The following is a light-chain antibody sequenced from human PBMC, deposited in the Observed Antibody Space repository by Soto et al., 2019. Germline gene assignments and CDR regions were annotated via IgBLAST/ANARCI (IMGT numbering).Light chain of an antibody. J-gene: IGKJ1*01. CDR2: DAS. CDR3: QQYNSYSRA. CDR1: QSIGTW. Sequence: DIQMTQSPSTLSASVGDRVTITCRASQSIGTWLAWYQHKPGRAPKLLIYDASTLEGGVPSRFSGSRSGTEFTFTISSLQPDDFATYYCQQYNSYSRAFGQGNKVDIK. V-gene: IGKV1-5*01.